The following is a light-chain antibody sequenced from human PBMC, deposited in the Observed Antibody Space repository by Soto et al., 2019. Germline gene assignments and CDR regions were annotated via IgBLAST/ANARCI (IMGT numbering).Light chain of an antibody. Sequence: DIRMTQSPSTLSASVGDRVTITCRASQSISSWLAWYQQKPGKAPKLLIYDASSLESGVPSRFSGSGSGTEFTLTISSRQPDDFATYYCQQYNSYSRTFGQGPKLEIK. CDR1: QSISSW. V-gene: IGKV1-5*01. CDR2: DAS. J-gene: IGKJ2*01. CDR3: QQYNSYSRT.